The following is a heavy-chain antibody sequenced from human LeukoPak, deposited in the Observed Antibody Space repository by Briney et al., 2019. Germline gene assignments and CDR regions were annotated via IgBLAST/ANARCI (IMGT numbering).Heavy chain of an antibody. J-gene: IGHJ4*02. D-gene: IGHD5-12*01. Sequence: GRSLRLSCAASGVTFSSYGMHWVRQAPGKGLEWVALISSDGNDKLYGDFVKGRFTISRDDSKSTLYLQMNSLRAEDTAVYYCTTKVIRGNSGDDYDDWGQGTLVTVSS. CDR1: GVTFSSYG. V-gene: IGHV3-30*03. CDR3: TTKVIRGNSGDDYDD. CDR2: ISSDGNDK.